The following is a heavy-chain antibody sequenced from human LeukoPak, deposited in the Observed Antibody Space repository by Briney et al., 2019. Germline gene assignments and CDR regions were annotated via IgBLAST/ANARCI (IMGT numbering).Heavy chain of an antibody. CDR2: IYSGGST. J-gene: IGHJ4*02. V-gene: IGHV3-53*01. D-gene: IGHD2-8*01. Sequence: GGSLRLSCAASGFTVSSNYVSWVRQAPGKGLEWVSVIYSGGSTYYADSVKGRFIISRDNSKNTLYLQMNSLRAEDTAVYYCARGGRPYCTNGVCYSSGPWGFDYWGQGTLATVSS. CDR3: ARGGRPYCTNGVCYSSGPWGFDY. CDR1: GFTVSSNY.